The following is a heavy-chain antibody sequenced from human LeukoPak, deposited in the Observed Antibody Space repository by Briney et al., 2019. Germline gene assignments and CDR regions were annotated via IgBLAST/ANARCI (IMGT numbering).Heavy chain of an antibody. V-gene: IGHV1-69*06. CDR3: ASPSIFKEWFESKGGYYYYMDV. Sequence: GASVKVSCKASGGTFSSYAISWVRQAPGQGLEWMGGIIPIFGTANYAQKFQGRVTITADKSTSTAYMELSSLRSEDTAVYYCASPSIFKEWFESKGGYYYYMDVWGKGTTVTVSS. D-gene: IGHD3-3*01. CDR2: IIPIFGTA. J-gene: IGHJ6*03. CDR1: GGTFSSYA.